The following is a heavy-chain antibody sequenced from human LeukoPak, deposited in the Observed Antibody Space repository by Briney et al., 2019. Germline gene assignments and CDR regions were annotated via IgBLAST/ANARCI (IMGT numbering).Heavy chain of an antibody. CDR3: AKNGGSWTFDY. J-gene: IGHJ4*02. CDR2: IYYSGST. CDR1: GGSISSSSYY. V-gene: IGHV4-39*07. Sequence: PSETLSLTCTVSGGSISSSSYYWGWIRQPPGKGLEWIGSIYYSGSTYYNPSLKSRVTISVDTSKNQFSLKLSSVTAADTAVYLCAKNGGSWTFDYWGQGTLVTVSS. D-gene: IGHD3/OR15-3a*01.